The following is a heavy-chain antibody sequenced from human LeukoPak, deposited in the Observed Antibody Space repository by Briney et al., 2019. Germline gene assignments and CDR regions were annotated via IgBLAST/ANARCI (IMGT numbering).Heavy chain of an antibody. V-gene: IGHV1-18*01. J-gene: IGHJ4*02. Sequence: ASVKVSCKASGYTFTSYGISWVRQAPGQGLEWMGWISAYNGNTNYAQKLQGRVTMTTDTSTSTAYMELRSLRSDDTAVYYCARMYYDFWSGYRLYYFDYWGQGTLVTVSS. CDR3: ARMYYDFWSGYRLYYFDY. CDR2: ISAYNGNT. D-gene: IGHD3-3*01. CDR1: GYTFTSYG.